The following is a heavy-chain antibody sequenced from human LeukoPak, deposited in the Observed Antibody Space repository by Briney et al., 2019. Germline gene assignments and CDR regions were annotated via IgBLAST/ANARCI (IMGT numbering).Heavy chain of an antibody. J-gene: IGHJ3*02. CDR2: IYPGDSDT. Sequence: HGESLKISCKGSGYSFTSYWIGWVRQMPGKGLEWMGIIYPGDSDTRYSPSFQGQVTISADKSISTAYLQWSSLKASDTAMYYCARLWAYYYDSSGYSNDAFDIWGQGTMVTVSS. CDR3: ARLWAYYYDSSGYSNDAFDI. D-gene: IGHD3-22*01. V-gene: IGHV5-51*01. CDR1: GYSFTSYW.